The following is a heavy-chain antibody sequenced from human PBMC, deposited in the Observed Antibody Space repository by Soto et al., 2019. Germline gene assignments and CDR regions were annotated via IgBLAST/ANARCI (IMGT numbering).Heavy chain of an antibody. V-gene: IGHV4-31*03. J-gene: IGHJ5*02. CDR2: IYYSGST. CDR1: GGSISSGGYY. D-gene: IGHD4-4*01. Sequence: QVQLQESGPGLVKPSQTLSLTCTVSGGSISSGGYYWSWIRQHPGKGLEWIGYIYYSGSTYYNPSLKSRVTISVDTSKNQFSLKLSSVTAADTAVYYCARDFPSYSNYGSRFDPWGQGTLVTVSS. CDR3: ARDFPSYSNYGSRFDP.